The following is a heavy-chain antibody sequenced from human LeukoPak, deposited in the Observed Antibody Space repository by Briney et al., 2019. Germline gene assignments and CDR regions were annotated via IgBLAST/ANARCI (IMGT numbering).Heavy chain of an antibody. D-gene: IGHD2-15*01. CDR2: IYPGDSDT. V-gene: IGHV5-51*01. CDR3: ARGYCSGGSCYGFDY. Sequence: GESLKISCKGSGYSFTSYWIGWVRQMPGKGLEWMGIIYPGDSDTRYSPSFQGQVTISADKSISTAYLQWSSLKASNTAMYYCARGYCSGGSCYGFDYWGQGTLVTVSS. CDR1: GYSFTSYW. J-gene: IGHJ4*02.